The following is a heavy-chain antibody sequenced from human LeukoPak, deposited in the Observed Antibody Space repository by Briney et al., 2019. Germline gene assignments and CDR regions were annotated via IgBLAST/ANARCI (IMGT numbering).Heavy chain of an antibody. CDR3: AKGMEYYYGSGSYPDT. Sequence: PGGSLRLSCAASGFTFSSYAMSWVRQAPGKGLEWVSAISGSGGSTYYADSVKGRFTISRDNSKNTLYLQMNSLRAEDTAVYYCAKGMEYYYGSGSYPDTWGQGTMVTVSS. J-gene: IGHJ3*02. V-gene: IGHV3-23*01. D-gene: IGHD3-10*01. CDR2: ISGSGGST. CDR1: GFTFSSYA.